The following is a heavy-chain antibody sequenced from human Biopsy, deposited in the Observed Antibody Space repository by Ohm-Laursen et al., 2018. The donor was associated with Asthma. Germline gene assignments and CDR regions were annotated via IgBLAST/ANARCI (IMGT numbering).Heavy chain of an antibody. J-gene: IGHJ5*02. CDR1: GFSLSIRAMC. D-gene: IGHD3-9*01. CDR2: IDSDADK. Sequence: PTQTLTLTCTFSGFSLSIRAMCVTWIRQPPGKALEWLALIDSDADKYYNRSLRTRLTISKGTSKNQVVLTMTKMDPVDSGTYYCALSQDSGFDDHSPSWFDPWGQGTLVTVSS. V-gene: IGHV2-70*12. CDR3: ALSQDSGFDDHSPSWFDP.